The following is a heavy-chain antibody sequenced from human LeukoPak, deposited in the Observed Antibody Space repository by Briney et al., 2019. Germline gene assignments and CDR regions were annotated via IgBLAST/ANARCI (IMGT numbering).Heavy chain of an antibody. CDR1: GFTFSSYA. CDR3: ARDRSYYYDSSGYYFGY. Sequence: GGSLRLSCAASGFTFSSYAMHWVRQAPGKGLEWVAVISYDGSNKYYADSVKGRFTISRDNSKNTLYLQMNSLRAEDTAVYYCARDRSYYYDSSGYYFGYWGQGTLVTVSS. J-gene: IGHJ4*02. V-gene: IGHV3-30*04. CDR2: ISYDGSNK. D-gene: IGHD3-22*01.